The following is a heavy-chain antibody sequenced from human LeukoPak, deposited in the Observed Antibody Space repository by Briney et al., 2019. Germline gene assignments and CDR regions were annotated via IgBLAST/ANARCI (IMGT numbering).Heavy chain of an antibody. CDR1: GFTFSSYG. V-gene: IGHV3-30*02. CDR3: AKDLQQLALSPLYYFDY. CDR2: IRYDGSNK. D-gene: IGHD6-6*01. Sequence: PGGSLRLSCAASGFTFSSYGMHWVRQAPGKGLEWVAFIRYDGSNKYYADSVKGRFTISRDNSKNTLYLQMNSLRAEDTAVYYCAKDLQQLALSPLYYFDYWGQGTLVTVSS. J-gene: IGHJ4*02.